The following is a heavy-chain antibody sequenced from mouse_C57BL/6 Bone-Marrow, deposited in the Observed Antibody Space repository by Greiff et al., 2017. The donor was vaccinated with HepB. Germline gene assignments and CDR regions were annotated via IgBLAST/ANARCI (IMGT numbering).Heavy chain of an antibody. Sequence: VQLQQPGAELVRPGTSVKLSCKASGYTFTSYWMHWVKQRPGQGLEWIGVIDPSDSYTNYNQKFKGKATLTVDTSSSTAYMQLSSLTSEDSAVYYCERRADYFDYWGQGTTLTVSS. CDR3: ERRADYFDY. J-gene: IGHJ2*01. V-gene: IGHV1-59*01. CDR1: GYTFTSYW. CDR2: IDPSDSYT. D-gene: IGHD3-3*01.